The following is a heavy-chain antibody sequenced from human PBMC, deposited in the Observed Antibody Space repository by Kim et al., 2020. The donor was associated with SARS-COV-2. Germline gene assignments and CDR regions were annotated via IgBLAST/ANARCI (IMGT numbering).Heavy chain of an antibody. CDR2: IWYDGSNK. J-gene: IGHJ3*02. Sequence: GGSLRLSCAASGFTFSSYGMHWVRQAPGKGLEWVAVIWYDGSNKYYADSVKGRFTISRDNSKNTLYLQMNSLRAEDTAVYYCARVRRAMQLVRARGAFDIWGQETMVTVSS. V-gene: IGHV3-33*01. CDR1: GFTFSSYG. D-gene: IGHD6-13*01. CDR3: ARVRRAMQLVRARGAFDI.